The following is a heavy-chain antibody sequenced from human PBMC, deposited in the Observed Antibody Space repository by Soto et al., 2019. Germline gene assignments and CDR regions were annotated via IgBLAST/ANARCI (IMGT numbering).Heavy chain of an antibody. CDR2: ISYDGSNK. D-gene: IGHD4-4*01. CDR1: GFTFSSYA. V-gene: IGHV3-30-3*01. CDR3: ARPLSRDDYNWGYFDL. J-gene: IGHJ2*01. Sequence: QVQLVESGGGVVQPGRSLRLSCAASGFTFSSYAMHWVRQVPGKGLEWVAVISYDGSNKYYADSVKGRFTISRDNSKNTLYLQMNSLRAEDTAVYYCARPLSRDDYNWGYFDLWGRVTLVTVSS.